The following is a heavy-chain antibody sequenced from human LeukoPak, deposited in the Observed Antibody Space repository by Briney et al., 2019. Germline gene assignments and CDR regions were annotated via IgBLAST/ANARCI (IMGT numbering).Heavy chain of an antibody. V-gene: IGHV3-23*01. CDR3: AKAQGYCGGETCQYTVDV. Sequence: PGGSLRLSCAAPGFIFSDNAMAWVRQAPGEGLEWVSGISAIGSRTYYADSVRGRFTTARDKSKNTLFLQMNCLRAEDTAVYYCAKAQGYCGGETCQYTVDVWGQGTTVTVSS. CDR2: ISAIGSRT. CDR1: GFIFSDNA. D-gene: IGHD2-21*01. J-gene: IGHJ6*02.